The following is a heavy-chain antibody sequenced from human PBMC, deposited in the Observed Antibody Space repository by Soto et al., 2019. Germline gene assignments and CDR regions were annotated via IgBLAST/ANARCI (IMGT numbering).Heavy chain of an antibody. V-gene: IGHV3-48*02. Sequence: YYSDSVRGRFTISRDNAQNSLFLEMNSLRDEDTGVYYCVRDFRFAVDLWGLGTLVTVSS. J-gene: IGHJ3*01. CDR3: VRDFRFAVDL.